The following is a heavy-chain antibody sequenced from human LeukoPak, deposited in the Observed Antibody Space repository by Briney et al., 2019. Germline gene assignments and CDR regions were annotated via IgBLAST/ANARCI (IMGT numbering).Heavy chain of an antibody. Sequence: SETLSLTCTVSGGSISSYYWSWIRQPAGKGLEWIGRIYTSGSTNYNPSLKSRVTMSVDTSKNQFSLKLSSVTAADTAVYYCARDRPYVDYDFWSGPRSYYHYMDVWGKGTTVTVSS. CDR3: ARDRPYVDYDFWSGPRSYYHYMDV. CDR2: IYTSGST. V-gene: IGHV4-4*07. D-gene: IGHD3-3*01. CDR1: GGSISSYY. J-gene: IGHJ6*03.